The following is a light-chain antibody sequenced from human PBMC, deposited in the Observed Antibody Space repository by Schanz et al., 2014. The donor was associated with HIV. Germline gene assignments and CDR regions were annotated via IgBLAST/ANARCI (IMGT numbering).Light chain of an antibody. Sequence: QSVLTQPPSVSAAPGQKVTISCSGSNSNIGNNFVSWYQHLPGTAPKLLIYNTYHQPSGVPDRFSGSKSGTSASLAISGLQSEDEADYYCAAWDDILKGRVFGGGTKLTVL. V-gene: IGLV1-44*01. CDR2: NTY. CDR3: AAWDDILKGRV. CDR1: NSNIGNNF. J-gene: IGLJ3*02.